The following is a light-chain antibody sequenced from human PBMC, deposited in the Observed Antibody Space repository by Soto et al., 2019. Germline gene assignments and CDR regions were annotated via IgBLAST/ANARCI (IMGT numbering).Light chain of an antibody. CDR1: SSDVGSYNL. Sequence: QSALTQPASVSASPGQSITIPCTGTSSDVGSYNLVSWFQQHPGKVPKLLIYEGTKRPSGLSDRFSGSKSGTTASLTVSGLQAEDEAHYYCYSYAGENLYVFGTGTKLTVL. CDR3: YSYAGENLYV. V-gene: IGLV2-23*01. J-gene: IGLJ1*01. CDR2: EGT.